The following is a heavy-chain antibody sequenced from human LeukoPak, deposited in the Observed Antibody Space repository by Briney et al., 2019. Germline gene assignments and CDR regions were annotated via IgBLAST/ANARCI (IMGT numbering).Heavy chain of an antibody. CDR1: GFTFSAYD. V-gene: IGHV3-13*01. CDR3: ATPPTVTRNY. CDR2: IGTTDDT. Sequence: KPGGSLRLSCAASGFTFSAYDMNWVRQATGKGLEWVSAIGTTDDTYYPGSMKGRFTISRENAKNSLYLQMNSLTAGDTAVYYCATPPTVTRNYWGQGTLVTVSS. D-gene: IGHD4-17*01. J-gene: IGHJ4*02.